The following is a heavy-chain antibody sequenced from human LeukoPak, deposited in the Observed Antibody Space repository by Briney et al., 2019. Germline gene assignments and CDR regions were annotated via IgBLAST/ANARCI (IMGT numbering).Heavy chain of an antibody. J-gene: IGHJ6*02. CDR1: GFTFDDYA. CDR3: AKDHSGWYFGNGDYYYGMDV. D-gene: IGHD6-19*01. CDR2: ISWNSGSI. V-gene: IGHV3-9*01. Sequence: GRSLRLSCAASGFTFDDYAMHWVRQAPGKGLEWVSGISWNSGSIGYADSVKGRFTISRDNAKNSLYLQMNSLRAEGTALYYCAKDHSGWYFGNGDYYYGMDVWGQGTTVTVSS.